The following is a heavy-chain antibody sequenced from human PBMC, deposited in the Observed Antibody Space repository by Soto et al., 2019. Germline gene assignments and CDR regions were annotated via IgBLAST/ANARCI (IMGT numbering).Heavy chain of an antibody. V-gene: IGHV4-39*01. Sequence: QLQLQESGPGLVKPSETLSLTCTVSGGSIKNTGANWGWVRQPPGKGLEWNGSVYYTGTTYYNPSLQSRVTISIDTSKNQYSLSVNSVAAADTAVYYCATHTSGSRNGPHTWGQGTLVTVSS. CDR2: VYYTGTT. J-gene: IGHJ5*02. D-gene: IGHD1-26*01. CDR1: GGSIKNTGAN. CDR3: ATHTSGSRNGPHT.